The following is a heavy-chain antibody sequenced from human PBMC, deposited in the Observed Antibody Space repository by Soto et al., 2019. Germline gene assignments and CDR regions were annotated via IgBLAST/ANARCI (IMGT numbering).Heavy chain of an antibody. D-gene: IGHD3-9*01. V-gene: IGHV3-49*03. CDR2: IRSKAYGGTT. CDR3: TRDYAKGILTGYYDY. CDR1: GFTFGYYA. J-gene: IGHJ4*02. Sequence: GGSLRLSCTASGFTFGYYAMSWFRQSPGKGLEWVGFIRSKAYGGTTEYAASVKGRFTISRDDSKSIAYLQMNSLKTEDTAVYYCTRDYAKGILTGYYDYWGQGTLVTVSS.